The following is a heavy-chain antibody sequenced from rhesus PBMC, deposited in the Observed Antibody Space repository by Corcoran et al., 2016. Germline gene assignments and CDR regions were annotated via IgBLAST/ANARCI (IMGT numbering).Heavy chain of an antibody. CDR1: GGSISSSY. Sequence: QLQLQESGPGLVKPSETLSVTCAVSGGSISSSYWSWIRQAPGKGQEWIGDIYVSGSSTNHNPSLKSRVTISTDTSKNQFSLKLSSVTAADKAVYYCAREGFSGYSYAFDFWGQGLRVTVSS. V-gene: IGHV4-169*02. J-gene: IGHJ3*01. CDR3: AREGFSGYSYAFDF. CDR2: IYVSGSST. D-gene: IGHD5-24*01.